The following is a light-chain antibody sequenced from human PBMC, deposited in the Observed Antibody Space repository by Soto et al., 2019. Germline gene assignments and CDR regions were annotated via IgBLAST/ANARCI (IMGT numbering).Light chain of an antibody. CDR1: SSDVGGYNY. CDR3: SSYTSSSTRV. Sequence: QSLLTQPASVSGSPGQSITISCTGTSSDVGGYNYVSWYQQHPGKAPKLMIYEVSNRPSGVCDRFSGSKSGNTASLTISGLQAEDEADYYCSSYTSSSTRVFGTGTKVTVL. V-gene: IGLV2-14*01. CDR2: EVS. J-gene: IGLJ1*01.